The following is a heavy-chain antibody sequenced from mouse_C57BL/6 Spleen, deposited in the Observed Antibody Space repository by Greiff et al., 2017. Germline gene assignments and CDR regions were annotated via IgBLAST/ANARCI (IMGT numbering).Heavy chain of an antibody. CDR1: GFSLTSYG. J-gene: IGHJ2*01. CDR3: ARCGLLPYFDY. CDR2: IWSGGST. V-gene: IGHV2-2*01. Sequence: VQLQQSGPGLVQPSQSLSITCTVSGFSLTSYGVHWVRQSPGKGLEWLGVIWSGGSTDYNAAFISRLSISKDNSKSQVFFKMNSLQSDDTAIYYCARCGLLPYFDYWGQGTTLTVSS. D-gene: IGHD2-3*01.